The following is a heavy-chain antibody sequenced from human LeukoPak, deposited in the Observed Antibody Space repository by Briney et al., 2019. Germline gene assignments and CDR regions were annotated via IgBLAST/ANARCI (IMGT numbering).Heavy chain of an antibody. CDR3: ARGGTYLPFGY. V-gene: IGHV1-8*01. D-gene: IGHD3-10*01. J-gene: IGHJ4*02. Sequence: GASVKVSCKASGYIFTSYDINWVRQATGQGLEWMGWTNANSGDTGYAQKFQGRVTMTRNTSISTAYMELSSLRSEDTAIYYCARGGTYLPFGYWGQGTLVIVSS. CDR2: TNANSGDT. CDR1: GYIFTSYD.